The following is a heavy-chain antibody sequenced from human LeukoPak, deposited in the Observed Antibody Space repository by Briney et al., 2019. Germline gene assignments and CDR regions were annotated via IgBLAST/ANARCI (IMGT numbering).Heavy chain of an antibody. CDR1: GFTFSDYY. V-gene: IGHV3-11*01. Sequence: GGSLRLSCAASGFTFSDYYMSWIRQAPGKGLEWVSYISSSGSTIYYADSVKGRFTISRDNAKNSLHLQMNSLRAEDTAVYYCAAAYYDFWSGYYNPDYWGQGTLVTVSS. D-gene: IGHD3-3*01. CDR3: AAAYYDFWSGYYNPDY. CDR2: ISSSGSTI. J-gene: IGHJ4*02.